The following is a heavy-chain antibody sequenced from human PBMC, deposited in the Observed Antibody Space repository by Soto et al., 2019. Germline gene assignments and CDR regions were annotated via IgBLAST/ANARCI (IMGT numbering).Heavy chain of an antibody. CDR1: GFIFDDYA. D-gene: IGHD6-19*01. V-gene: IGHV3-9*01. Sequence: SLRLSCAASGFIFDDYAMHWVRQAPGKGLEWVAVISGNSGSLGYADSVKGRFTISRDNAKNSLYLQMNSLRAEDTAVYYCAREPGVSSGWYVDYWGQGTLVTVSS. CDR2: ISGNSGSL. J-gene: IGHJ4*02. CDR3: AREPGVSSGWYVDY.